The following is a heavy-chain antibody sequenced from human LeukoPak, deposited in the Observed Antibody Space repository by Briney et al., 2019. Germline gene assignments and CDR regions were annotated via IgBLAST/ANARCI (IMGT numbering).Heavy chain of an antibody. CDR1: GGSISSYY. J-gene: IGHJ4*02. D-gene: IGHD3-22*01. V-gene: IGHV4-59*01. CDR3: ARDLGSGSQLFAY. CDR2: IYYSGST. Sequence: SETLSLTCTVSGGSISSYYWSWIRQPPGKGLEWIGYIYYSGSTNYNPSLKSRVTISVDTSKNQFSLKLSSVTAADTAVYYCARDLGSGSQLFAYWGQGTLVTVSS.